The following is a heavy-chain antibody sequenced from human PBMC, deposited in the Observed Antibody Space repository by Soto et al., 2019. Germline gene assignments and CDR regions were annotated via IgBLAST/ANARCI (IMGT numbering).Heavy chain of an antibody. D-gene: IGHD3-16*01. V-gene: IGHV3-30*04. Sequence: QVQLVESGGGVVQPGTSLRLSCAASTFNFTSYAMHWVRQAPGKGLEWVAVISYDGRDKFYADSVKGRFTISRDNSKHTMYLHMNSLRTDDAARYHGAIGGIRVRWSEGTLVTV. CDR2: ISYDGRDK. J-gene: IGHJ1*01. CDR1: TFNFTSYA. CDR3: AIGGIRVR.